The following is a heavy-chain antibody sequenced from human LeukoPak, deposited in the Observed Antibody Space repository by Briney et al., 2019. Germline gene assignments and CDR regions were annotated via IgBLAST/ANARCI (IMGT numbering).Heavy chain of an antibody. CDR2: IIPIFGTA. V-gene: IGHV1-69*13. Sequence: SVKVSCKASGGTFSSYAISWVRQAPGQGLEWMGGIIPIFGTANYAQEFQGRVTITADESTSTAYMELSSLRSEDTAVYYCASLHSGSYYDLSYWGQGTLVTVSS. CDR3: ASLHSGSYYDLSY. J-gene: IGHJ4*02. CDR1: GGTFSSYA. D-gene: IGHD1-26*01.